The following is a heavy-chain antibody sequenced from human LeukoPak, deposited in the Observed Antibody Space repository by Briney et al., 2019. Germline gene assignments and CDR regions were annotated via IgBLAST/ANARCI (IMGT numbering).Heavy chain of an antibody. CDR2: IYYSGST. V-gene: IGHV4-59*01. CDR1: GGSISSYY. CDR3: ARDIEHGYSSSSAYYYYYMDV. D-gene: IGHD6-6*01. Sequence: PSETLSLTCTVSGGSISSYYWGWIRQPPGKGLEWIGYIYYSGSTNYNPSLKSRVTISVDTSKNQFSLKLSSVTAADTAVYYCARDIEHGYSSSSAYYYYYMDVWGKGTTVTVSS. J-gene: IGHJ6*03.